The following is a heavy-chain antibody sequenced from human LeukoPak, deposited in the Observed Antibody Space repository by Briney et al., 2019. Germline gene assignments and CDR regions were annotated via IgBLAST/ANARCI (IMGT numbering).Heavy chain of an antibody. CDR2: IWYDGSNK. CDR1: GFTFSSYG. J-gene: IGHJ4*02. CDR3: AREQWLKYYFDY. V-gene: IGHV3-33*01. D-gene: IGHD5-12*01. Sequence: GGPLRLSCAASGFTFSSYGMHWVRQAPGKGLEWVAVIWYDGSNKYYADSVKGRFTISRDNSKNTLYLQMNSLRAEDTAVYYCAREQWLKYYFDYWGQGTLVTVSS.